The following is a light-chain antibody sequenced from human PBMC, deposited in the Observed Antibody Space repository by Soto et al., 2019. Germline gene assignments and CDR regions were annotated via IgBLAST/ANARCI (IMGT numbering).Light chain of an antibody. CDR3: QQSYSTPPT. V-gene: IGKV1-39*01. CDR2: AAS. Sequence: DIQMTQSPSSLSASVGDRVTITCRASQSISSYLNWYQQKPGKAPKLLIYAASSLQSGVTSRFSGSGSGPDFPLAISSLQPEDFATYYCQQSYSTPPTFGQGTKVQIK. CDR1: QSISSY. J-gene: IGKJ1*01.